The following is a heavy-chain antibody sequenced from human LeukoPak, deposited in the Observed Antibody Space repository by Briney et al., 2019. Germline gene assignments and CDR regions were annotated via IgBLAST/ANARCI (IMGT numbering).Heavy chain of an antibody. J-gene: IGHJ3*02. D-gene: IGHD2-15*01. CDR2: IYVNDEK. CDR1: GFSFSSGGVG. Sequence: SGPTLVNPTQTLTLTCTFSGFSFSSGGVGVGWIRQPPGGALEWLGVIYVNDEKLYSSSLQNRLSITKDTSKNQVVLTMANMDPVDTATYYCAHRHRGVASDIWGQGTMVTVSS. V-gene: IGHV2-5*01. CDR3: AHRHRGVASDI.